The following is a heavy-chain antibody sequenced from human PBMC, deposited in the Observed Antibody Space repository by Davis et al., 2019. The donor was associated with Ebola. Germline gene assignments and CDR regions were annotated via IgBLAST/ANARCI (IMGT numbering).Heavy chain of an antibody. CDR1: GGTFSCYA. V-gene: IGHV1-69*13. J-gene: IGHJ4*02. Sequence: SSVHVSCKASGGTFSCYAISWVRPAPGQGLEWMGGIIPIFGTANYAQKFQGRVTITADESTSTAYMELSSVRYEDTAVYYCAREDGYNYYFDYWGQGTLVTVSS. CDR3: AREDGYNYYFDY. D-gene: IGHD5-24*01. CDR2: IIPIFGTA.